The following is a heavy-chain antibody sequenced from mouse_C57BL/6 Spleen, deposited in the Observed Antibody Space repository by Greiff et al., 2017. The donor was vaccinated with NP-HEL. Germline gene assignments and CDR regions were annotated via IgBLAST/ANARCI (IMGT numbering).Heavy chain of an antibody. V-gene: IGHV1-42*01. CDR2: INPSTGGT. J-gene: IGHJ2*01. Sequence: VQLQQSGPELVKPGASVKISCKASGYSFTGYYMNWVKQSPEKSLEWIGEINPSTGGTTYNQKFKAKATLTVDKSSSTAYMQLESLTSEDSAVYYCARNWWSFGDWGKVTTLTVA. CDR3: ARNWWSFGD. D-gene: IGHD1-1*02. CDR1: GYSFTGYY.